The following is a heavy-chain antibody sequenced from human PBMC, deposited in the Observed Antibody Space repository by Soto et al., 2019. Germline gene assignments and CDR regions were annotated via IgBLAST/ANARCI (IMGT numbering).Heavy chain of an antibody. CDR2: IYYSGST. Sequence: PPGKGLEWIGYIYYSGSTNYNPSLKSRVTISVDTSKNQFSLKLSSVTAADTAVYYCARKRTVAGLKNYYYGMDVWGQGTTVTVSS. V-gene: IGHV4-59*01. D-gene: IGHD6-19*01. CDR3: ARKRTVAGLKNYYYGMDV. J-gene: IGHJ6*02.